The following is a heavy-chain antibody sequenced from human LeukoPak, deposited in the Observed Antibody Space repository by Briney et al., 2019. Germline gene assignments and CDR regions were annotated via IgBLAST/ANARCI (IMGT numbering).Heavy chain of an antibody. Sequence: GGSLRLSCAASGFTFNTNWMHWVRQAPGKGLVWVSCINGDGSTTTYADSVKGRFTISRDNAKNTVYLQINNLRAEDTAVYCCARDRYYVPDNWGQGTLVTVSS. V-gene: IGHV3-74*01. J-gene: IGHJ4*02. CDR2: INGDGSTT. CDR1: GFTFNTNW. D-gene: IGHD3-10*02. CDR3: ARDRYYVPDN.